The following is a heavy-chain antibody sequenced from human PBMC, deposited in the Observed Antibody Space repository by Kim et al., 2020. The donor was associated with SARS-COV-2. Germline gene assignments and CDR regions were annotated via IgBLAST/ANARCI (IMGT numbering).Heavy chain of an antibody. J-gene: IGHJ6*02. CDR1: GFTFSNAW. D-gene: IGHD3-22*01. V-gene: IGHV3-15*01. CDR2: IKSKTDGGTT. Sequence: GGSLRLSCAASGFTFSNAWMSWVRQAPGKGLEWVGRIKSKTDGGTTDYAAPVKGRFTISRDASKNTLYLQMNSLKTEDTAVYYCTTEYYYDSSGYYYPYYYGMVVWGQGTTVTVSS. CDR3: TTEYYYDSSGYYYPYYYGMVV.